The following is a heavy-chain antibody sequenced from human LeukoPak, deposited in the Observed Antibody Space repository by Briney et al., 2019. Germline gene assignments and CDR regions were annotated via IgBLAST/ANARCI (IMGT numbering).Heavy chain of an antibody. CDR1: AFTVSSNY. Sequence: PGGSLRLSCAVSAFTVSSNYMSWVRQAPGKGLEWVSVIYSGGTPYYADSVKGRFTISRGNSKNTLYLQMNSLRAEDTAVYYCASMRSFYFDYWGQGTLVTVSS. V-gene: IGHV3-66*01. CDR2: IYSGGTP. J-gene: IGHJ4*02. D-gene: IGHD3-10*01. CDR3: ASMRSFYFDY.